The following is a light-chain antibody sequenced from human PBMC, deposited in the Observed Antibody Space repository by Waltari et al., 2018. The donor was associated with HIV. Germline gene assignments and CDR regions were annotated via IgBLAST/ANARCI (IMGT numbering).Light chain of an antibody. J-gene: IGLJ3*02. CDR3: SSYTNKYTWV. Sequence: QSALTQPASVSGSPGQSLTLSCTGPPRAICYYTYFSWFQHPPAEAPKLIIFEVSNRPSGVSTRFSGSKSGNTASLTVSGLQPEDEADYYCSSYTNKYTWVFGGGTKLTVL. CDR2: EVS. CDR1: PRAICYYTY. V-gene: IGLV2-14*01.